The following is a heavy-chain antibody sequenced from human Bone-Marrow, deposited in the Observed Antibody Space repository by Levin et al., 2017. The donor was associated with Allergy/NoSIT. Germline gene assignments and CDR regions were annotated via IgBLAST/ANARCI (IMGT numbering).Heavy chain of an antibody. CDR1: GFTFSSYG. J-gene: IGHJ6*02. CDR2: IWYDGSNK. CDR3: AREGAHIVATIDRLSYYYYYGMDV. D-gene: IGHD5-12*01. V-gene: IGHV3-33*01. Sequence: PGGSLRLSCAASGFTFSSYGMHWVRQAPGKGLEWVAVIWYDGSNKYYADSVKGRFTISRDNSKNTLYLQMNSLRAEDTAVYYCAREGAHIVATIDRLSYYYYYGMDVWGQGTTVTVSS.